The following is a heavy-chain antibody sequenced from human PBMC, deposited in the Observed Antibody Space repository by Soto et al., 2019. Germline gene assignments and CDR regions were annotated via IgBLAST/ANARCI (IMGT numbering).Heavy chain of an antibody. V-gene: IGHV3-30*18. D-gene: IGHD6-19*01. CDR1: GFTFSSYG. CDR3: AKDLNSSGWYGVGMDV. CDR2: ISYDGSNK. Sequence: QVQLVESGGGVVQPGRSLRLSCAASGFTFSSYGMHWVRQAPGKGLEWVAVISYDGSNKYYADSVKGRITISRDNSKNTLYLQMNSLRAEDTAVYYCAKDLNSSGWYGVGMDVWGQGTTVTVSS. J-gene: IGHJ6*02.